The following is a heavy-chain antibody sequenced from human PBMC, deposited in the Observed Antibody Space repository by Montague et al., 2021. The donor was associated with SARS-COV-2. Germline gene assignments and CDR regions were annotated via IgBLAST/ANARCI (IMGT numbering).Heavy chain of an antibody. J-gene: IGHJ5*02. Sequence: SLRLSCAASGFTFSSYEMNWVRQAPGKGLEWVSYISSSGSTIYYADSVKGRFTISRDNAKNSLYLQMNSLRAEDTAVYYCVAFGGVIVTWFDPGAREPWSPSPQ. D-gene: IGHD3-16*02. CDR2: ISSSGSTI. CDR1: GFTFSSYE. CDR3: VAFGGVIVTWFDP. V-gene: IGHV3-48*03.